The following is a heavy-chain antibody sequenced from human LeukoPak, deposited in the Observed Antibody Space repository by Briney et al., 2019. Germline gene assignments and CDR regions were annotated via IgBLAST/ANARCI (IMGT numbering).Heavy chain of an antibody. J-gene: IGHJ4*02. Sequence: GSPRLSCAASGFTFSSYAMSWVRQAPGKGLEWVSAISGSGGSTYYADSVKGRFTISRGNSKNTLYLQMNSLRAEDTAVYYCAKAFLAGTPGYFDYWGQGTLVTVSS. CDR2: ISGSGGST. D-gene: IGHD6-19*01. CDR1: GFTFSSYA. CDR3: AKAFLAGTPGYFDY. V-gene: IGHV3-23*01.